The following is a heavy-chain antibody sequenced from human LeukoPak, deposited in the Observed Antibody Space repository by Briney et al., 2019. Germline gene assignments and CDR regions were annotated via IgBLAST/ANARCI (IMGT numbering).Heavy chain of an antibody. D-gene: IGHD2-15*01. J-gene: IGHJ4*02. CDR1: GGSISSSSYY. Sequence: SETLSLTCTVSGGSISSSSYYWGRIRQPPGKGLEWIGSIYYSGSTYYNPSLKSRVTISVDTSKNQFSLKLSSVTAADTAVYYCARGYCSGGSCYIFDYWGQGSLVTVSS. V-gene: IGHV4-39*07. CDR3: ARGYCSGGSCYIFDY. CDR2: IYYSGST.